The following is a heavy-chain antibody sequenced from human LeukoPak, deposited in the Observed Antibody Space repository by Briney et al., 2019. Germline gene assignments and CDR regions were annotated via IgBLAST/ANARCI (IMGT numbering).Heavy chain of an antibody. CDR2: INQDGRDK. Sequence: GGSLRLSCEVSGVTISNYWMTWVRQAPGKGLEWVANINQDGRDKYYADSVKGRFTISRDNSKNTVHLQMNSLRAEDTAMYYCARRAGDYSHPYDYWGQGTLVTVSS. CDR1: GVTISNYW. V-gene: IGHV3-7*03. CDR3: ARRAGDYSHPYDY. D-gene: IGHD3-22*01. J-gene: IGHJ4*02.